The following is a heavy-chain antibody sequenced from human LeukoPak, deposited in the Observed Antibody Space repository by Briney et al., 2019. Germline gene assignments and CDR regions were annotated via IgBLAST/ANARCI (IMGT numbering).Heavy chain of an antibody. D-gene: IGHD6-19*01. Sequence: SETLSLTCAVYGGSFSGYYWSWIRQPPGKGLEWVGEINHGGSTNYNPSLKSRVTISVDTTKNQLSLKLSSVTAADTAVYYCARGGRSSGWYSVYWGQGTLVTVSS. CDR1: GGSFSGYY. J-gene: IGHJ4*02. CDR3: ARGGRSSGWYSVY. V-gene: IGHV4-34*01. CDR2: INHGGST.